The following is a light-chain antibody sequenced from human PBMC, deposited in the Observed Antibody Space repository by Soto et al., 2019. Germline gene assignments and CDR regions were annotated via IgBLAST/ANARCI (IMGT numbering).Light chain of an antibody. CDR3: QQYDNWPWT. CDR1: QSISGT. Sequence: EILMTQSPATLSVSPGGRATLSCMAGQSISGTLAWSQQKPGQAHRLLIYGASTRSAGFPARFSGSGSRTDFTLTINSLQSEDFAVYYCQQYDNWPWTFGQGTKVDIK. CDR2: GAS. V-gene: IGKV3-15*01. J-gene: IGKJ1*01.